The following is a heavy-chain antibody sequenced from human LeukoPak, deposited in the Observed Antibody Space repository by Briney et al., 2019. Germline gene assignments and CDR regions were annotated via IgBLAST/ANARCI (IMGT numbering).Heavy chain of an antibody. CDR1: GGSFSGYY. J-gene: IGHJ5*02. V-gene: IGHV4-34*01. D-gene: IGHD3-9*01. CDR3: ARGRPFRYFDWPRLNWFDP. CDR2: INHSGST. Sequence: SETLSLTCAVYGGSFSGYYWSWIRQPPGKGLEWIGEINHSGSTNYNPSLKSRVTISVDTSKNQFSLKLSSVTAADTAVYYCARGRPFRYFDWPRLNWFDPWGQGTLVTVSS.